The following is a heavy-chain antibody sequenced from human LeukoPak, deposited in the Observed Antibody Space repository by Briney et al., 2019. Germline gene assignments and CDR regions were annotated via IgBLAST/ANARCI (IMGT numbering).Heavy chain of an antibody. CDR3: ARARRYCCNWSAYDM. D-gene: IGHD4-23*01. J-gene: IGHJ3*02. V-gene: IGHV4-59*01. CDR1: GGSISSYY. Sequence: SETLSLTCTVSGGSISSYYWSWIRQPPGKGLEWIGYIYYSVSTNYNPSLMSRVTISLDTSNNQFSQKLSSGTAADTAVYYCARARRYCCNWSAYDMWGQGTMVTVSS. CDR2: IYYSVST.